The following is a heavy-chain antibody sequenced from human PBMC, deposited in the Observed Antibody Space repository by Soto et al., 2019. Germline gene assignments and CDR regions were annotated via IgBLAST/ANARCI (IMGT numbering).Heavy chain of an antibody. V-gene: IGHV3-23*01. J-gene: IGHJ6*04. CDR1: GFTFSNYA. D-gene: IGHD3-9*01. CDR3: AKQFDTLTGYYTGYYSYARDV. Sequence: EVQLLESGGGLVQPGGSLRLSCAASGFTFSNYAMSWVRQAPGKGLEWVSAISSYGGNTYYADSVTGRFTISRYSSKYTPYRQMKSLSAADTAVYFCAKQFDTLTGYYTGYYSYARDVCGKGTEVTVSS. CDR2: ISSYGGNT.